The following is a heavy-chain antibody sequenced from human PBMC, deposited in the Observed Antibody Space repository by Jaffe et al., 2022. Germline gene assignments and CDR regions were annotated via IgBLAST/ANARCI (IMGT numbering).Heavy chain of an antibody. CDR1: GFTFSSYG. J-gene: IGHJ4*02. CDR3: AKRAGNYADY. CDR2: IRYDGSNK. D-gene: IGHD6-19*01. V-gene: IGHV3-30*02. Sequence: QVQLVESGGGVVQPGGSLRLSCAASGFTFSSYGMHWVRQAPGKGLEWVAFIRYDGSNKYYADSVKGRFTISRDNSKNTLYLQMNSLRAEDTAVYYCAKRAGNYADYWGQGTLVTVSS.